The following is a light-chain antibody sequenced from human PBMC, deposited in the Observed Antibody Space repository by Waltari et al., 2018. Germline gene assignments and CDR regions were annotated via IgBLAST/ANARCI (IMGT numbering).Light chain of an antibody. V-gene: IGKV1-5*03. CDR1: QSISCW. CDR3: QQYNSSSRT. CDR2: KAS. J-gene: IGKJ1*01. Sequence: DIQMTQSPSTLSASVGDRVTITCRASQSISCWLAWYQQKPGKAPKLLIYKASNLESGVPSTFSGSGSGTEFTLTISSLQPDDFATYYCQQYNSSSRTFGQGTKVEIK.